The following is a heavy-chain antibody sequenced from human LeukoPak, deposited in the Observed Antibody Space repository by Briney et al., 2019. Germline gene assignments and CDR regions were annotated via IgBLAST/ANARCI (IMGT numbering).Heavy chain of an antibody. CDR1: GFTFSNAW. Sequence: GGSLRLSCAASGFTFSNAWMSWVRQAPGKGLEWVGRIKSKTDGGTTDYAAPVKGRFTISREDSKNTMYLQMNSLKTEDTAVYYCTTGGIAARYFDYWGQGTLVTVSS. CDR2: IKSKTDGGTT. D-gene: IGHD6-6*01. CDR3: TTGGIAARYFDY. J-gene: IGHJ4*02. V-gene: IGHV3-15*01.